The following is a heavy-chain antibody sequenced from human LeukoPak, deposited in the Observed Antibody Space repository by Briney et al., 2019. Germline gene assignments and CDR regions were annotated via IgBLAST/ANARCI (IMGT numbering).Heavy chain of an antibody. J-gene: IGHJ4*02. CDR2: MNPNSGNT. Sequence: ASVKVSCKASGYTFTSYDINWVRQATGQGLEWMGWMNPNSGNTGYAQKFQGRVTMTRNTSISTDYMELSSLRSEDTAVYYCARETGYYGSGSYYIFWGQGTLVTVSS. CDR1: GYTFTSYD. V-gene: IGHV1-8*01. D-gene: IGHD3-10*01. CDR3: ARETGYYGSGSYYIF.